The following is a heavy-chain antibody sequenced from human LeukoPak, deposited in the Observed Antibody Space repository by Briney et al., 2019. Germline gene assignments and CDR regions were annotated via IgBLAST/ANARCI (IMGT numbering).Heavy chain of an antibody. CDR3: AKRLSYTSGWYYFDY. CDR2: ISPDGSSA. Sequence: PGGSLRLSCAASGFSFSSYWMHWVRQAPGKGLVWVARISPDGSSALSADSVRGRFTISRDNSKNTLYLQMNSLRAEDTAVYYCAKRLSYTSGWYYFDYWGQGTLVTVSS. J-gene: IGHJ4*02. V-gene: IGHV3-74*03. CDR1: GFSFSSYW. D-gene: IGHD6-19*01.